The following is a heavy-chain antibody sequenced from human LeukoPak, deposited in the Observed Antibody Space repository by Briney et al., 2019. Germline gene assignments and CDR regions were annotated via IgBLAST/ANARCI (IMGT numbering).Heavy chain of an antibody. CDR3: ARDRTPYYDSSGYLLDV. Sequence: ASVKVSCKASGYTFTGYYMHWVRQAPGQGLEWMGWINPNSGGTNYAQKFQGRVTMTRDTSISTAYMELSRLRSDDTAVYYCARDRTPYYDSSGYLLDVWGKGTTVTVSS. J-gene: IGHJ6*04. CDR2: INPNSGGT. D-gene: IGHD3-22*01. CDR1: GYTFTGYY. V-gene: IGHV1-2*02.